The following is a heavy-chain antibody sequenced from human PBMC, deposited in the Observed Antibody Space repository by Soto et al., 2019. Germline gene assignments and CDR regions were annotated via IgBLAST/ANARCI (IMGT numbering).Heavy chain of an antibody. CDR2: ISGSGGST. Sequence: EVQLLESGGGLVQPGGSLRLSCAASGFTFSSYAMSWVRQAPGKGLEWVSAISGSGGSTYYADSVKGRFTISRDNSKNTLYLHMSSLRAEDTVAAIRGTFDPWGQGTLVTVSS. CDR3: GTFDP. CDR1: GFTFSSYA. D-gene: IGHD2-21*02. J-gene: IGHJ5*02. V-gene: IGHV3-23*01.